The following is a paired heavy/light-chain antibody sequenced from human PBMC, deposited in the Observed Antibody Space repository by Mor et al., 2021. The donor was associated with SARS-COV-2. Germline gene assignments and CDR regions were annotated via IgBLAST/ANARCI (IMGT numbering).Light chain of an antibody. Sequence: DIVMTQTPLSSPVTLGQPASISCRSSQSLVHSDGNTYLSWLQQRPGQPPRLLIYKISNRFPGVPDRFSGSGAGTDFTLKISRVEAEDVGVYYCTQATQFPWTFGQGTKVE. J-gene: IGKJ1*01. CDR3: TQATQFPWT. CDR2: KIS. V-gene: IGKV2-24*01. CDR1: QSLVHSDGNTY.
Heavy chain of an antibody. CDR1: GFRFSDST. J-gene: IGHJ6*02. Sequence: EGQLVESGGGLVQPGGSLKLSCAASGFRFSDSTMHWVRQASGKGLEWVGRVRSKAGDYATTYTASVKGRFTISRDDAKNTVYLQMNSLKTEDTGVYYCIRASWNYYYYGMDVWGQGTTVTVSS. V-gene: IGHV3-73*02. D-gene: IGHD2-15*01. CDR3: IRASWNYYYYGMDV. CDR2: VRSKAGDYAT.